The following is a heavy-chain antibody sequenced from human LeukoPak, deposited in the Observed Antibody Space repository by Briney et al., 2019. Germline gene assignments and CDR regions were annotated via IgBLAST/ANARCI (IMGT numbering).Heavy chain of an antibody. CDR1: GGSISSSSYY. CDR2: IYYSGST. V-gene: IGHV4-39*01. Sequence: SETLSLTCTVSGGSISSSSYYWGWIRQPPGKGLEWIGSIYYSGSTYYNPSLKSRVTISVDTSKNQFSLKLSSVTAADTAVYYCARRILQREFDYWGQGTLVTVSS. D-gene: IGHD2-15*01. CDR3: ARRILQREFDY. J-gene: IGHJ4*02.